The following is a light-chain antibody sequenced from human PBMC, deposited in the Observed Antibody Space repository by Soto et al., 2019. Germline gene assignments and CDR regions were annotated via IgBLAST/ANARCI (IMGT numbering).Light chain of an antibody. CDR2: AAS. J-gene: IGKJ1*01. Sequence: DIQMTQSPSSLSASVGDTVTITCRASQGISNYLAWYQQKPGQVPNLLIYAASTLQSGVPSRFSGSGSGTDFTLTISSLRPEDVATYYCKKYTNAPRTFGQGTKVEI. V-gene: IGKV1-27*01. CDR1: QGISNY. CDR3: KKYTNAPRT.